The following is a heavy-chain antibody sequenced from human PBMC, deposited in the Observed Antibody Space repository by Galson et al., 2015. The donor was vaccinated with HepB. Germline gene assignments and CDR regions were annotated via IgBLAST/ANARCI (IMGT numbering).Heavy chain of an antibody. J-gene: IGHJ3*02. D-gene: IGHD3-10*01. CDR1: GYSFMNYW. V-gene: IGHV5-51*01. Sequence: QSGAEVKQPGESLRISCKVSGYSFMNYWIGWVRQKPGQGLEWMGIMFPGDSDTRYSPSFQGQVTISADTSIDTAFLQLSSLKASDTASFYCARRAEYRQLGELLVAFDIWGQGTKVTVSS. CDR2: MFPGDSDT. CDR3: ARRAEYRQLGELLVAFDI.